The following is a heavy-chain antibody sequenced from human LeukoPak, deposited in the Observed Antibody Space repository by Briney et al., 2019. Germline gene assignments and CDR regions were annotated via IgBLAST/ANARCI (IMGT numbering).Heavy chain of an antibody. Sequence: SVNVSCKASRGTFSSYAISGVGQAPAQGLEGMGWINPNSGGTNYAQKFQGRVTMTRHTSISTAYMELSRLRSDDTAVYYCANYGDYAAYWGQGTLVTVSS. CDR3: ANYGDYAAY. D-gene: IGHD4-17*01. CDR2: INPNSGGT. J-gene: IGHJ4*02. V-gene: IGHV1-2*02. CDR1: RGTFSSYA.